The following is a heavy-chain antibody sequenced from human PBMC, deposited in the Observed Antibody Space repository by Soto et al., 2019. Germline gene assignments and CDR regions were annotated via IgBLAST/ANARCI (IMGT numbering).Heavy chain of an antibody. CDR1: GGSISSYY. Sequence: PSETLSLTXTVSGGSISSYYWSWIRQPAGKGLEWIGRIYTSGSTNYNPSLKSRVTMSVDTSKNQFSLKLSSVTAADTAVYYCARDVVVTANDNWFDPWGQGTLVTVSS. D-gene: IGHD2-21*02. J-gene: IGHJ5*02. V-gene: IGHV4-4*07. CDR3: ARDVVVTANDNWFDP. CDR2: IYTSGST.